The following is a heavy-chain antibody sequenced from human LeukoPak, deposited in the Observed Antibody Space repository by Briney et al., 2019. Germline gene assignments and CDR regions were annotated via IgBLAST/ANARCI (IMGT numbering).Heavy chain of an antibody. Sequence: ASVKVSCKASGYTFTSYYMHWVRQAPGQGLEWMGIINPSGGSTSYAQKFQGRVTMTRDTSTSTAYMELSSLRSEDTAVYYCARDTAMVMGVDYWGQGTLVTVSS. CDR3: ARDTAMVMGVDY. V-gene: IGHV1-46*01. CDR2: INPSGGST. CDR1: GYTFTSYY. J-gene: IGHJ4*02. D-gene: IGHD5-18*01.